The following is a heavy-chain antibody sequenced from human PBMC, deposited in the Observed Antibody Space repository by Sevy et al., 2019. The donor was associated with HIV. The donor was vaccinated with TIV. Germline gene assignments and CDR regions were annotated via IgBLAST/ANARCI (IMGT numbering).Heavy chain of an antibody. CDR1: GFTFSNAW. Sequence: GGSLRLSCAASGFTFSNAWMTWVRQAPGKGLEWVGRIKRKSDSGTSDYAAPVQGRFTFSRDDSTNTVYLQMNSLRADDTGVYYCATGVYITGTSDYWGQGTLVTVSS. V-gene: IGHV3-15*05. CDR3: ATGVYITGTSDY. J-gene: IGHJ4*02. CDR2: IKRKSDSGTS. D-gene: IGHD1-20*01.